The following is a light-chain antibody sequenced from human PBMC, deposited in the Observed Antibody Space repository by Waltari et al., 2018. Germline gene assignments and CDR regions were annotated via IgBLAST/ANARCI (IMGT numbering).Light chain of an antibody. CDR3: QQYNNWPLL. Sequence: EIVMTQSPATLSVSPGERATLSCRASQSISSNLAWYQQKPGQAPRLLFYCASIRATGIPARFNGSGSGTEFTLTINSMQSEDFAVYYCQQYNNWPLLFGQGTKVEIK. V-gene: IGKV3-15*01. J-gene: IGKJ1*01. CDR1: QSISSN. CDR2: CAS.